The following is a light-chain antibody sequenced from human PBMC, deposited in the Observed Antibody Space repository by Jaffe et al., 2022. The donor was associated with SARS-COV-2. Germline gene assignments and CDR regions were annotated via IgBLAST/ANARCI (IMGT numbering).Light chain of an antibody. CDR1: NIGTKN. J-gene: IGLJ1*01. V-gene: IGLV3-9*01. Sequence: SYELTQPLSVSVALGQTARVTCGGDNIGTKNVHWYQQRPGQAPVLVIYRDSNRPSGIPERLSGSNSGNTATLTISRAQAGDEADYYCQVWDSSSFVFGTGTKVIVL. CDR3: QVWDSSSFV. CDR2: RDS.